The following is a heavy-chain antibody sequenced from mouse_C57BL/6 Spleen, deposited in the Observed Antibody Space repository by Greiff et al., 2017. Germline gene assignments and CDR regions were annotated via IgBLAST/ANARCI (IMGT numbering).Heavy chain of an antibody. D-gene: IGHD2-4*01. CDR2: INPNNGGT. J-gene: IGHJ3*01. CDR1: GYTFTDYN. CDR3: ARGGVIDYLFAY. Sequence: EVKLQESGPELVKPGASVKIPCKASGYTFTDYNMDWVKQSHGKSLEWIGDINPNNGGTIYNQKFKGKATLTVDKSSSTAYMELRSLTSEDTAVYYCARGGVIDYLFAYWGQGTLVTVSA. V-gene: IGHV1-18*01.